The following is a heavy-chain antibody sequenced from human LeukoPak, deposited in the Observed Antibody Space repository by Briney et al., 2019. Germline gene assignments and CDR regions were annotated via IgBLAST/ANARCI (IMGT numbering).Heavy chain of an antibody. V-gene: IGHV3-30*02. D-gene: IGHD3-10*01. CDR1: GFTFSSYG. J-gene: IGHJ4*02. Sequence: PGGSLRLSCAASGFTFSSYGMHWVRQAPGKGLEWVAFIRYDGSNKYYADSVKGRFTISRDNSKNTLYLQMNSLRAEDTAVYYCASRTHYYGSGSYQMFDYWGQGTLVTVSS. CDR2: IRYDGSNK. CDR3: ASRTHYYGSGSYQMFDY.